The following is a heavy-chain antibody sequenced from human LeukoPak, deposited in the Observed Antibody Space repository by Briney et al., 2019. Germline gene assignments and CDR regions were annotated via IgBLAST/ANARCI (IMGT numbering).Heavy chain of an antibody. V-gene: IGHV5-51*01. Sequence: GESLKISCKGSGYSFTSYWIGWVRQMPGKGLEWMGIIYPGDPDTRYSPSFQGQVTISADKSISTAYLQWSSLKASDTAMYYCARRYDSSGYLYYFDYWGQGTLVTVSS. J-gene: IGHJ4*02. D-gene: IGHD3-22*01. CDR2: IYPGDPDT. CDR3: ARRYDSSGYLYYFDY. CDR1: GYSFTSYW.